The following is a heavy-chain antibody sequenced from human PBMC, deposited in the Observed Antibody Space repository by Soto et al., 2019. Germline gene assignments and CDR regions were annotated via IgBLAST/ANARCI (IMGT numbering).Heavy chain of an antibody. Sequence: GGSLRLSCAVSGFIFSDFSMNWVRQAPGKGLEWVASIGPSGGYIFYADSVKGRFTISRDNAKKSLDLQINRLRAEDTAVYYCAREKKHQSLGGRFGMDVWGQGTTVTVSS. CDR3: AREKKHQSLGGRFGMDV. CDR1: GFIFSDFS. CDR2: IGPSGGYI. D-gene: IGHD2-2*01. J-gene: IGHJ6*02. V-gene: IGHV3-21*01.